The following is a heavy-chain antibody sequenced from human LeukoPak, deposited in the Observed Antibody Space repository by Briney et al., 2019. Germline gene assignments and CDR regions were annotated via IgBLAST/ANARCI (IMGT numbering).Heavy chain of an antibody. Sequence: SETLSLTCTVSGGSISSGDYYWSWIRQPPGKGLEWIGYIYYSGSTNYNPSLKSRVTISVDTSKNQFSLKLSSVTAADTAVYYCAGSGITMVRGVRNWFDPWGQGTLVAVSS. J-gene: IGHJ5*02. V-gene: IGHV4-61*08. CDR1: GGSISSGDYY. D-gene: IGHD3-10*01. CDR2: IYYSGST. CDR3: AGSGITMVRGVRNWFDP.